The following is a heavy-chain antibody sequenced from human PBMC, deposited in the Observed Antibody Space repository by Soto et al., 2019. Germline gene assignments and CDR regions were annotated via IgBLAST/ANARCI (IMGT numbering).Heavy chain of an antibody. CDR1: GYTFSSFY. V-gene: IGHV1-46*04. D-gene: IGHD4-4*01. CDR3: ARGLNDYSTSSGGRSARRGYYYGMDV. J-gene: IGHJ6*02. Sequence: QVQLVQSGAEVKKPGASVKVSCKASGYTFSSFYMHWVRQAPGRGLEWMGIINPSGGDTGYGKKLQGRVTMTRDTSTSTVYIEVSSLRPDDTAGYYCARGLNDYSTSSGGRSARRGYYYGMDVWGQGTTVTVS. CDR2: INPSGGDT.